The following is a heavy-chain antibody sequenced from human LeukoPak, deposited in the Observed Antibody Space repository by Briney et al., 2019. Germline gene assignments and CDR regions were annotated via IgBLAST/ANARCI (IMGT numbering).Heavy chain of an antibody. CDR3: ARSRAGPGDY. J-gene: IGHJ4*02. Sequence: PGGSLRLSCAASGFTFSSYWMTWVRQAPEKGLEWVANIKQDGSETYYADSVKGRFTISRDNAKNSLYLQMNSLRAEDTALYYCARSRAGPGDYWGQGTLVTVSS. CDR2: IKQDGSET. D-gene: IGHD6-13*01. CDR1: GFTFSSYW. V-gene: IGHV3-7*05.